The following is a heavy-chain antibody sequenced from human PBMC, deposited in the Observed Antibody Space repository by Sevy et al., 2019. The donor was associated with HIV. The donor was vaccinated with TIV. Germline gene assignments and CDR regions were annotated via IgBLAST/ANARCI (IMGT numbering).Heavy chain of an antibody. Sequence: SETLSLTCTISGGSISTVDYYSTWIRQPAGKGLEWIGRISASGTSTYNPSLESRVTMSVDTSKTQFSLKLTSVTAADTAMYYCVKEHFDWLLPSYYFDLWGRGTLVTVSS. CDR2: ISASGTS. J-gene: IGHJ2*01. CDR3: VKEHFDWLLPSYYFDL. V-gene: IGHV4-61*02. D-gene: IGHD3-9*01. CDR1: GGSISTVDYY.